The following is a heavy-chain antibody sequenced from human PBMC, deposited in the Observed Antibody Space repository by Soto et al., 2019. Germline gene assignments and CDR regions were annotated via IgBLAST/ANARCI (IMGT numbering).Heavy chain of an antibody. CDR1: GFTFSSYA. CDR3: ARGTVDTAMVPLGFDC. CDR2: ISYDGGNK. Sequence: PGGSLRLSCAASGFTFSSYAMHWIRQAPGKGLEWVAVISYDGGNKYYADSVKGRFTISRDNSKNTLYLQMNSLRAEDTAVCYCARGTVDTAMVPLGFDCWGQGTLVTVSS. V-gene: IGHV3-30-3*01. D-gene: IGHD5-18*01. J-gene: IGHJ4*02.